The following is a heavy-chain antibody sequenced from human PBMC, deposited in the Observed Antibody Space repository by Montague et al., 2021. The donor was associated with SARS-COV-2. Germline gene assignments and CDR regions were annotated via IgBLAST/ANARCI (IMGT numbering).Heavy chain of an antibody. V-gene: IGHV4-39*01. CDR1: GDSISDSIYL. CDR2: TSSSGPT. Sequence: SETLSLTCAVSGDSISDSIYLWAWIRQPPGEGLEFVGTTSSSGPTSYSASPRGRVTISVDTTNNQFSLKMTSVTAADTAVYYCARHRQFPDWYDPWGQGTLVTVSS. CDR3: ARHRQFPDWYDP. J-gene: IGHJ5*02.